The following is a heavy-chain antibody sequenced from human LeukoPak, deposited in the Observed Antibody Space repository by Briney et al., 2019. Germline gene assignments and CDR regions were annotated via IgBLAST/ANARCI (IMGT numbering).Heavy chain of an antibody. CDR2: IWYDGSNK. Sequence: GGALRLSCAASGFTFSSYGMHWVRQAPGKGLEWVAVIWYDGSNKYYADSVKGRFTISRDNSKNTLYLQMNSLRAEDTAVYYCAKLRSGSGTPFDYRGQGTLVTVSS. CDR1: GFTFSSYG. J-gene: IGHJ4*02. D-gene: IGHD3-10*01. V-gene: IGHV3-33*06. CDR3: AKLRSGSGTPFDY.